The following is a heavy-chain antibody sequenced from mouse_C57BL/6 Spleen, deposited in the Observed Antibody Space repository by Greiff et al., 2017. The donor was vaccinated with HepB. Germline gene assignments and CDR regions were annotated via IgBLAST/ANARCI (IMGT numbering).Heavy chain of an antibody. CDR1: GFTFSDYG. CDR3: ARGYYYGLYYFDY. J-gene: IGHJ2*01. CDR2: ISSGSSTI. D-gene: IGHD1-1*01. V-gene: IGHV5-17*01. Sequence: EVKLEESGGGLVKPGGSLKLSCAASGFTFSDYGMHWVRQAPEKGLEWVAYISSGSSTIYYADTVKGRFTISRDNAKNTLFLQMTSLRSEDTAMYYCARGYYYGLYYFDYWGQGTTLTVSS.